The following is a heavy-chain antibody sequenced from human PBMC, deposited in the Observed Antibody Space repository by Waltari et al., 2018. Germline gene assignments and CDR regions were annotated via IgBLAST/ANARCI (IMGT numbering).Heavy chain of an antibody. CDR2: SGDDAINS. D-gene: IGHD1-26*01. Sequence: QVRFVESGGGVVRPGRSLRLSCTTSGFEFSKFGMHWVRQVPGRGLEWVAISGDDAINSYYGDSVRGRFTISRDNSRNILYLEMNSLTADDTAVYYCAKDTVGGTGGHFGFWGQGTPVIVSS. CDR3: AKDTVGGTGGHFGF. J-gene: IGHJ4*02. CDR1: GFEFSKFG. V-gene: IGHV3-30*18.